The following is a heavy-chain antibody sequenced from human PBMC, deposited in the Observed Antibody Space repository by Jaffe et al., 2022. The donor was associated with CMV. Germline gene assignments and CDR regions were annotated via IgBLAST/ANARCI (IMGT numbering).Heavy chain of an antibody. V-gene: IGHV3-9*01. CDR3: AKDRSPIAAAGMGWFDP. CDR2: ISWNSGSI. Sequence: EVQLVESGGGLVQPGRSLRLSCAASGFTFDDYAMHWVRQAPGKGLEWVSGISWNSGSIGYADSVKGRFTISRDNAKNSLYLQMNSLRAEDTALYYCAKDRSPIAAAGMGWFDPWGQGTLVTVSS. D-gene: IGHD6-13*01. CDR1: GFTFDDYA. J-gene: IGHJ5*02.